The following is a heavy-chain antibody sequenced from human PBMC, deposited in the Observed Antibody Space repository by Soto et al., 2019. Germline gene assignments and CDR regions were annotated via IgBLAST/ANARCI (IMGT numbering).Heavy chain of an antibody. CDR2: IYHSGST. CDR1: GGSISSGGYS. CDR3: ARGGGYTFDY. D-gene: IGHD3-16*01. Sequence: SATLSLTCAVSGGSISSGGYSWSWIRQPPGKGLEWIGYIYHSGSTYYNPSLKSRVTISVDRSKNQFSLKLSSVTAADTAVYYCARGGGYTFDYWGQGTLVTVSS. J-gene: IGHJ4*02. V-gene: IGHV4-30-2*01.